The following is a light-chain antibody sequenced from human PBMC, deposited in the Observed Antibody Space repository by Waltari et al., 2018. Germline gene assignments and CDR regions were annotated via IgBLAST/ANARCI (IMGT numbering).Light chain of an antibody. V-gene: IGKV3-11*01. CDR3: QQSYSTPPT. Sequence: VLTQSPATLSLSPGERATLSCRASQSVSKYLAWYQQKPGQAPRLLIYDASNRATGIPARFSGSGSGTDFTLTISSLEPEDFAVYYCQQSYSTPPTFGQGTKVEIK. CDR1: QSVSKY. J-gene: IGKJ1*01. CDR2: DAS.